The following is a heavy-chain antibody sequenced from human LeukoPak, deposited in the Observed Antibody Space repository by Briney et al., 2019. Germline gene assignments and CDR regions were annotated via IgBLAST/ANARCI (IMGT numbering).Heavy chain of an antibody. J-gene: IGHJ4*02. Sequence: GGSLRLSCAASGFTFSDYYMSWIRQAPGKGLEWVSYISSSGATIYYADSVKGRFTISRDNAKNSLYLQMNSLRAEDTAVYYCASEVVVPGAPYYFDYWGQGTLVTVSS. CDR3: ASEVVVPGAPYYFDY. V-gene: IGHV3-11*01. D-gene: IGHD2-2*01. CDR1: GFTFSDYY. CDR2: ISSSGATI.